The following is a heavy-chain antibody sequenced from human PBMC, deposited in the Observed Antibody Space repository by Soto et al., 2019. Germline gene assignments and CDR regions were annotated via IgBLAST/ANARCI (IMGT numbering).Heavy chain of an antibody. J-gene: IGHJ4*02. CDR1: VFTFSNYV. Sequence: GGYLRLFCPASVFTFSNYVMHWVRQAPGKGLEWVAVIWYDGNNKYYADSVKGRFTISRDNSNNTLYVQMTSLRAEDTAVYYCARGLHSLFDYWGQGTLVTVSS. CDR2: IWYDGNNK. CDR3: ARGLHSLFDY. V-gene: IGHV3-33*01. D-gene: IGHD2-21*01.